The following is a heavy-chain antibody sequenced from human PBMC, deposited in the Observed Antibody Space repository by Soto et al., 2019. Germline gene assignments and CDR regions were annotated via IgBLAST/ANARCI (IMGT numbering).Heavy chain of an antibody. CDR1: GFTFSSYS. Sequence: EVQLVESGGGLVKPGGSLRLSCAASGFTFSSYSMNWVRQAPGKGLEWVSSISSSSSYIYYAGSVKGRFTISRDNAKNSLYLQMNSLRAEDTAVYYCARDPYCSSTSCYRYFQHWGQGTLVTVSS. J-gene: IGHJ1*01. CDR3: ARDPYCSSTSCYRYFQH. D-gene: IGHD2-2*01. V-gene: IGHV3-21*01. CDR2: ISSSSSYI.